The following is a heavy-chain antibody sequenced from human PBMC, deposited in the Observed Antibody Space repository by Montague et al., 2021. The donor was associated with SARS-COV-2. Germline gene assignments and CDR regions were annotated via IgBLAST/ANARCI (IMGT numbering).Heavy chain of an antibody. CDR1: GGSFSGYY. D-gene: IGHD4-23*01. Sequence: SETLSLTCAVYGGSFSGYYWSWIRQPPGKGLEWIGEVNQSGTTIYNPSVKSGVTISEDTSKNQVYLRLNSVTAADTAVYYCARGRRPVVMPGAGPAGRAFDIWGQGTMVTVSS. J-gene: IGHJ3*02. CDR3: ARGRRPVVMPGAGPAGRAFDI. V-gene: IGHV4-34*01. CDR2: VNQSGTT.